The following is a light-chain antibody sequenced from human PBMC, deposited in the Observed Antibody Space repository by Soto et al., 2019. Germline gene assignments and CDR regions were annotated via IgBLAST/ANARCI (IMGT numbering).Light chain of an antibody. J-gene: IGLJ1*01. CDR3: CLYIGATTYV. CDR2: EGH. CDR1: SGFVGSFSL. Sequence: QSVLAQPASVSGSPGQSITISCTGTSGFVGSFSLVSWYQQHPGKAPKVMISEGHRRPSGVPDRLSGSTSVNSASLTISGLQDEEEAAYYCCLYIGATTYVFGTGTKVTV. V-gene: IGLV2-23*01.